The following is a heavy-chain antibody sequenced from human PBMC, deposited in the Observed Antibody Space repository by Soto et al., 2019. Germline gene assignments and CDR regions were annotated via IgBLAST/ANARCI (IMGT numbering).Heavy chain of an antibody. V-gene: IGHV3-30-3*01. D-gene: IGHD3-10*01. Sequence: GKGLEWVAVISYDGSNKYYADSVKGRFTISRDNSKNTLYLQMNSLRAEDTAVYYCARDQDVLLQSGGSIGLGNSGQGLLLTLSS. CDR2: ISYDGSNK. J-gene: IGHJ4*02. CDR3: ARDQDVLLQSGGSIGLGN.